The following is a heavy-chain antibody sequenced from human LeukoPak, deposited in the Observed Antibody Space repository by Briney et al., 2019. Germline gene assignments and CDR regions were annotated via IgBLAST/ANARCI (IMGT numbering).Heavy chain of an antibody. CDR3: ARGGLSPGWGLDY. CDR2: ISAYSGVT. J-gene: IGHJ4*02. V-gene: IGHV1-18*01. D-gene: IGHD1-26*01. Sequence: ASVKVSCKASGYIFNTNGINWVRQAPGQGLEWVAYISAYSGVTNSAQKFRDRVTMTTDTSTRTAYMELRSLTSDDSAVHYCARGGLSPGWGLDYWAQETRVTVSS. CDR1: GYIFNTNG.